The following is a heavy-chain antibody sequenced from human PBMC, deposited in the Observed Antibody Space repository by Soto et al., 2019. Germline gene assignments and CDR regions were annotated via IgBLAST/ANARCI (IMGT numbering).Heavy chain of an antibody. CDR2: IIPILGIA. Sequence: ASVKVSCKASGGTFSSYTISWVRQAPGQGLEWMGRIIPILGIANYAQKFQGRVTITADKSTSTAYMELSSLRSEDTAVYYCARDRLEWAAAGAAYYYGMDVWGQGTTVTAP. V-gene: IGHV1-69*04. D-gene: IGHD6-13*01. CDR3: ARDRLEWAAAGAAYYYGMDV. J-gene: IGHJ6*02. CDR1: GGTFSSYT.